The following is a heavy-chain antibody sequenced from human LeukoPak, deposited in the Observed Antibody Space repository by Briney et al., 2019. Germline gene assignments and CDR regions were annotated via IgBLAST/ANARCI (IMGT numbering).Heavy chain of an antibody. CDR3: ARGGYYYGSGSYSHYYYGMDV. D-gene: IGHD3-10*01. J-gene: IGHJ6*02. CDR2: MNPNSGNT. V-gene: IGHV1-8*01. Sequence: GASVKVSCKASGYTFTSYDINWVRQATGQGLEWMGWMNPNSGNTGYAQKFQGRVTMTRNTSISTAYMELSSLGSEDTAVYYCARGGYYYGSGSYSHYYYGMDVWGQGTTVTVSS. CDR1: GYTFTSYD.